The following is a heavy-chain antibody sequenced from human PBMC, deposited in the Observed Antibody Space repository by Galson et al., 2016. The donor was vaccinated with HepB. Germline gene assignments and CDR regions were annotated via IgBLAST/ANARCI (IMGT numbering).Heavy chain of an antibody. CDR2: ISNDGGNR. CDR3: ARVYRGGSGTYSPLDY. Sequence: SLRLSCAASGFTFSNYDMHWVRQAPGKGLEWVSVISNDGGNRFYAGSVKGRFTISRDNSKNTLYLQMNSLTHEDTAVYHCARVYRGGSGTYSPLDYWGQGTLVTVSS. D-gene: IGHD3-10*01. J-gene: IGHJ4*02. V-gene: IGHV3-30*03. CDR1: GFTFSNYD.